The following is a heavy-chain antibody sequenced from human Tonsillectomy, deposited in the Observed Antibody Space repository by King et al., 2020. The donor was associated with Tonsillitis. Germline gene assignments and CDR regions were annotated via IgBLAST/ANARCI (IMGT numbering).Heavy chain of an antibody. D-gene: IGHD3-10*01. Sequence: VQLVESGGGLVQPGGSLRLSCAASGFTFSSYAMSWVRQAPGKGLEWVSAIYSGGSSTYYADSVKGRFTISRDNSKNTLYLQMNSLRAEDTAVYYCAKDLGEYGTYGFDYWGQGTLVTVSS. V-gene: IGHV3-23*03. CDR1: GFTFSSYA. CDR2: IYSGGSST. CDR3: AKDLGEYGTYGFDY. J-gene: IGHJ4*02.